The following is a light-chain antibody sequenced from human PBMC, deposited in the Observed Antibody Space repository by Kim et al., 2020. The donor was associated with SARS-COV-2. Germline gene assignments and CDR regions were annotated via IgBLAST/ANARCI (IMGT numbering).Light chain of an antibody. CDR3: NSRDSNNNVI. CDR1: SLTKYD. J-gene: IGLJ2*01. Sequence: VALGQTVRITCQGDSLTKYDVSWYQQKPGQAPVLVISVEDNRPSGIPDRFSGSRSGNTGSLTITGAQAEDEADYYCNSRDSNNNVIFGGGTQLTVL. V-gene: IGLV3-19*01. CDR2: VED.